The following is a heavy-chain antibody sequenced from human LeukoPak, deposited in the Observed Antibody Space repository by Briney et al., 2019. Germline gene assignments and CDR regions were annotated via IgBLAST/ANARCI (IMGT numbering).Heavy chain of an antibody. J-gene: IGHJ5*02. CDR3: ATVPCVISSCSPDNWFDP. D-gene: IGHD2-2*01. V-gene: IGHV1-2*02. CDR2: INPHSGGT. Sequence: ASVKVSCKASGYTFTDYYILWLRQAPGQGREWVGWINPHSGGTNFAQRFQGRVTITRDTSISTVYMELTRLTSDDTAVYYCATVPCVISSCSPDNWFDPWGQGTLVTVSS. CDR1: GYTFTDYY.